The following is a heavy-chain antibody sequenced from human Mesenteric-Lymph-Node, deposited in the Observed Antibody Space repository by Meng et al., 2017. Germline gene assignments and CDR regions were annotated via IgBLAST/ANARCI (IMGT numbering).Heavy chain of an antibody. CDR2: ISGSVGST. CDR3: AKAGSVDYYDSSGYYYGIDY. D-gene: IGHD3-22*01. V-gene: IGHV3-23*01. J-gene: IGHJ4*02. Sequence: GESLKISCAASGFTFSSYAMSWVRQAPGKGLEWVSVISGSVGSTDYVDSVKGRFTVSRDNSRNTLRLQMNSLRAEDTAVYYCAKAGSVDYYDSSGYYYGIDYWGQGTLVTVSS. CDR1: GFTFSSYA.